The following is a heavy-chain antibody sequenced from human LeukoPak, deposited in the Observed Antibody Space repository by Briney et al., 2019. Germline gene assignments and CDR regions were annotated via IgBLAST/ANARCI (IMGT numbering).Heavy chain of an antibody. V-gene: IGHV4-34*01. CDR2: INHSGST. J-gene: IGHJ5*02. CDR1: GGSFSGYY. Sequence: SETLSLTCAVYGGSFSGYYWSWIRQPPGKGLEWIGEINHSGSTNYNPSLKSRVTISVDTSKNQFSLKLSSVTAADTAVYYCASRALRYFDWLGTWGRGTLVTVSS. CDR3: ASRALRYFDWLGT. D-gene: IGHD3-9*01.